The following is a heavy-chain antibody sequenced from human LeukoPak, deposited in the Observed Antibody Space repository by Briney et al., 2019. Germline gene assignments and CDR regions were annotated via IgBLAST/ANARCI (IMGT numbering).Heavy chain of an antibody. CDR2: IYYSGST. J-gene: IGHJ5*02. CDR3: ARGPPRSSSTAQASRPIGNNWFDP. Sequence: SETLSLTCTVSGGSISSSSYYWGWIRQPPGKGLEWIGSIYYSGSTYYNPSLKSRVTISVDTSKNQFSLKLSSVTAADTAVYYCARGPPRSSSTAQASRPIGNNWFDPWGQGTLVTVSS. V-gene: IGHV4-39*07. D-gene: IGHD2-2*01. CDR1: GGSISSSSYY.